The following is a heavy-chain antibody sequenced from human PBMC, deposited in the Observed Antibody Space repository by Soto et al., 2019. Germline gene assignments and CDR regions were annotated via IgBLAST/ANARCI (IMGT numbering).Heavy chain of an antibody. V-gene: IGHV3-30*18. Sequence: GGSLRLSCAASGFTFSRYSMNWVRKAPGKGLEWVAVISYDGSNTYYADSVKGRFTISRDNSKNTLYLQMNSLRAEDTAVYYCAKQPETGYYYSPYYFDYWGQGTLVTVSS. CDR2: ISYDGSNT. CDR3: AKQPETGYYYSPYYFDY. D-gene: IGHD3-22*01. J-gene: IGHJ4*02. CDR1: GFTFSRYS.